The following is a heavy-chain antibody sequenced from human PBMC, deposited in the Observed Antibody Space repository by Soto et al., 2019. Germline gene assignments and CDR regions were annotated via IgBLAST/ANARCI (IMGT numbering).Heavy chain of an antibody. CDR3: ARRYGKNAFDI. Sequence: PSETLSLTCTVSGGSINSSNYYWGWIRQPPGKGLEWIGNIFYSGNTYYNPSLKSRVTISIDTSKNQFSLKLSSVTAADTAVYYCARRYGKNAFDIWGQGTMVTVSS. CDR2: IFYSGNT. D-gene: IGHD5-18*01. CDR1: GGSINSSNYY. J-gene: IGHJ3*02. V-gene: IGHV4-39*07.